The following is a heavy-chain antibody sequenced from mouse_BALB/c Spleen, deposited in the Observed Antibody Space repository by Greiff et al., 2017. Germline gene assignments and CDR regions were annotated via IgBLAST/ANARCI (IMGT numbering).Heavy chain of an antibody. J-gene: IGHJ2*01. D-gene: IGHD2-13*01. CDR2: INPSNGGT. V-gene: IGHV1S81*02. CDR3: TRGGDYEESCLDY. CDR1: GYTFTSYY. Sequence: VQLLESGADLVKPGASVKLSCTASGYTFTSYYMYWVKQRPGQGLEWIGEINPSNGGTNFNEKFKSKATLTVDKSSSKAYMQLNSQTSKDSAVYYYTRGGDYEESCLDYWGQGTTVTVSA.